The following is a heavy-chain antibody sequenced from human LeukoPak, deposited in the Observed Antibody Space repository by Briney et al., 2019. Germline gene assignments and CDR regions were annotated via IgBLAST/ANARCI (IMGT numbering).Heavy chain of an antibody. J-gene: IGHJ4*02. V-gene: IGHV3-23*01. Sequence: QSGGSLRLSCAASGFTVSSNYMSWVRQAPGKGLEWVSSIIGDGGATHYADSVKGRFTISRDNSKNALYLRMNSLRAEDTAVYYCVKEKAYASGPFDYWGQGTLVTVSS. D-gene: IGHD2-21*01. CDR1: GFTVSSNY. CDR2: IIGDGGAT. CDR3: VKEKAYASGPFDY.